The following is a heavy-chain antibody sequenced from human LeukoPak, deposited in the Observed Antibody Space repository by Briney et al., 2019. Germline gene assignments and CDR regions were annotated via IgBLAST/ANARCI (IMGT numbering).Heavy chain of an antibody. CDR1: GFTFSSYG. CDR3: AKDSSVYHYDSRNLEY. J-gene: IGHJ4*02. V-gene: IGHV3-30*02. CDR2: IRYDGSNK. D-gene: IGHD3-22*01. Sequence: GGSLRLSCAASGFTFSSYGMHWVRQAAGKGREWVAFIRYDGSNKYYADSVKGRFTISRDNSNNTLYLQRNSLRAEDTAVYYCAKDSSVYHYDSRNLEYWGQGPLVTVPS.